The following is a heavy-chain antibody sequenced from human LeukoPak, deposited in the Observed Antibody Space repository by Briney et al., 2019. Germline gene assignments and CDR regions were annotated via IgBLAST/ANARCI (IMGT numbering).Heavy chain of an antibody. CDR3: ARSSSAAGTYYYYYYIDV. J-gene: IGHJ6*03. D-gene: IGHD6-13*01. V-gene: IGHV4-4*07. Sequence: SETLSLTCTVSGGSISSYYWSWIRQPAGKGLEWIGRIYTSGSTNYNPSLKSRVTMSVDTSKNQFSLKLSSVTAADTAVYYCARSSSAAGTYYYYYYIDVWGKGTTVTASS. CDR2: IYTSGST. CDR1: GGSISSYY.